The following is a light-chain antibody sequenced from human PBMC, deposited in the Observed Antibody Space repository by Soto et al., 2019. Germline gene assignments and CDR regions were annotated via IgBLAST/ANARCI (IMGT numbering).Light chain of an antibody. V-gene: IGKV3-15*01. CDR2: DAS. CDR3: HQYNNWPPWT. J-gene: IGKJ1*01. Sequence: ILMTQSPATLSVYPGERATLSCRASQSVSNNLAWYQQKPGQAPRLLIYDASTRATGIPARFSGSGSGTEFTLTICGLQSEDFAVYYCHQYNNWPPWTFGQGTKVEIK. CDR1: QSVSNN.